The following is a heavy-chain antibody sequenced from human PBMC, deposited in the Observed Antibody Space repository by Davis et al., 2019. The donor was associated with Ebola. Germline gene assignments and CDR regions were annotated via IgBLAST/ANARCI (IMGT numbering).Heavy chain of an antibody. CDR3: ARCIAAPNWFDP. J-gene: IGHJ5*02. CDR2: INAGNGNT. D-gene: IGHD6-6*01. CDR1: GYTFTSYA. V-gene: IGHV1-3*01. Sequence: ASVKVSCKASGYTFTSYAMHWVRQAPGQRLEWMGWINAGNGNTKYSQKFQGRVTMTTDTSTSTAYMELRSLRSDDTAVYYCARCIAAPNWFDPWGQGTLVTVSS.